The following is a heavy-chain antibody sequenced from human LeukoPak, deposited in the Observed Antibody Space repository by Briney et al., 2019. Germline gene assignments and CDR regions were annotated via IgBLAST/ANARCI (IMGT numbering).Heavy chain of an antibody. CDR2: IYSDDST. CDR1: GFTVSSNY. J-gene: IGHJ4*02. CDR3: AKGSSGYIYGDY. D-gene: IGHD5-18*01. V-gene: IGHV3-53*01. Sequence: GGSLRLSCAASGFTVSSNYMSGVRQAPGKGLEWVSVIYSDDSTYYADSVKGRFTISRHNSKNTPYLQMNSLRAEDTAIYYCAKGSSGYIYGDYWGQGTLVTVSS.